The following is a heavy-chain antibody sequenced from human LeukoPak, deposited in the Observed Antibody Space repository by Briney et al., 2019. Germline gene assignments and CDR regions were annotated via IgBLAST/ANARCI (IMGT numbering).Heavy chain of an antibody. V-gene: IGHV1-2*02. D-gene: IGHD6-19*01. J-gene: IGHJ5*02. CDR1: GYTFTGYY. CDR2: INPNSGGT. Sequence: ASVKVSCKASGYTFTGYYMHWVRQAPGQGLEWMGWINPNSGGTNYAQKFQGRVTMTRDTSISTAYMELSRLRSDDTAVYYCARDLGIAVAARFDPWGQGTLVTVYS. CDR3: ARDLGIAVAARFDP.